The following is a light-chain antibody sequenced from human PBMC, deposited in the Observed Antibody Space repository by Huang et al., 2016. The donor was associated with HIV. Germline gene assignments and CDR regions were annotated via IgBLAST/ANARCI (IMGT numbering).Light chain of an antibody. Sequence: EIVLTQSPATLSLSPGERAALSCRATQSIINNLAWYQQNAGQCPRLLIYGASTRATGSQARFRGSGSGTDFTLTISSLQSEDFAVYYCQQYNNWPPLLTFGGGTKVEIK. CDR1: QSIINN. V-gene: IGKV3-15*01. CDR3: QQYNNWPPLLT. CDR2: GAS. J-gene: IGKJ4*01.